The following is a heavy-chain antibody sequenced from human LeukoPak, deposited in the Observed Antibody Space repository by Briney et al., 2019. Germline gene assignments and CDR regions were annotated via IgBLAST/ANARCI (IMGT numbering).Heavy chain of an antibody. Sequence: SETLSLTCTVSGGSLSGFYWSWIRQPPGKGLEWIGYIYYSGSTNYNPSLKSRVTISVDTSKNQFSLKLSSVTAADTAVYYCARGQDSGWYEYYYGMDVWGQGTTVTVSS. CDR3: ARGQDSGWYEYYYGMDV. J-gene: IGHJ6*02. CDR2: IYYSGST. V-gene: IGHV4-59*01. D-gene: IGHD6-19*01. CDR1: GGSLSGFY.